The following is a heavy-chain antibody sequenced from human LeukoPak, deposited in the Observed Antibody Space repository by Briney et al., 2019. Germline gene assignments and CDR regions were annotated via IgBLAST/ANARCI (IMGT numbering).Heavy chain of an antibody. J-gene: IGHJ4*02. V-gene: IGHV3-9*01. CDR1: GFTFDDYA. D-gene: IGHD6-19*01. CDR3: VKDVCSSIDECNSVARTFEYYFDY. Sequence: GGSLRLSCAASGFTFDDYAMHWVRQAPGKGLEWASGISWHSENIGYADSVKGRFAISRDNAKNSLYLQMNSLRAEDTALYYCVKDVCSSIDECNSVARTFEYYFDYWGQGALVTVSS. CDR2: ISWHSENI.